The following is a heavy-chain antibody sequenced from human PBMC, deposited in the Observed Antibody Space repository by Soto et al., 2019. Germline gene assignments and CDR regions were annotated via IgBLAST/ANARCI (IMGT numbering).Heavy chain of an antibody. CDR1: GGSFSGYY. J-gene: IGHJ4*02. D-gene: IGHD3-9*01. CDR2: INHSGST. Sequence: SETLSLTCAAYGGSFSGYYWSWIRQPPGKGLEWIGEINHSGSTNYNPSLKSRVTISVDTSKNQFSLKLSSVTAADTAVYYCARGSGLRYFDWLLHPFDDWGQGTLVTVSS. CDR3: ARGSGLRYFDWLLHPFDD. V-gene: IGHV4-34*01.